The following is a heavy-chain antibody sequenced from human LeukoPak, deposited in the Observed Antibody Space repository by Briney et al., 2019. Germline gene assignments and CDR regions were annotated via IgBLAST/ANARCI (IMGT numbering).Heavy chain of an antibody. Sequence: ASVKVSCKVSGYTLTELSMHWVRQAPGKGLEWMGGFDPEDGETIYAQKFQGRVTMTEDTSTDTAYMELSSLRSEDTAVYYCATAVSGRNPFDYWGQGTPVTVSS. CDR2: FDPEDGET. CDR3: ATAVSGRNPFDY. CDR1: GYTLTELS. V-gene: IGHV1-24*01. D-gene: IGHD1-26*01. J-gene: IGHJ4*02.